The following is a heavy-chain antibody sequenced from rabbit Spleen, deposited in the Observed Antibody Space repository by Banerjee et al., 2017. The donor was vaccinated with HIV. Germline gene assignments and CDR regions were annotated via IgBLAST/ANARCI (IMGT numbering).Heavy chain of an antibody. CDR1: GFSFSSYYY. J-gene: IGHJ4*01. CDR2: IYVGSSGST. D-gene: IGHD1-1*01. V-gene: IGHV1S40*01. Sequence: QSLEESGGDLVKPGASLTLTCTASGFSFSSYYYMCWVRQAPGKGLEWIGCIYVGSSGSTYYASWAKGRFTISKTSSTTVTLQMTSLTAADTATYFCAREANPYSSNSGYNLWGPGTLVTVS. CDR3: AREANPYSSNSGYNL.